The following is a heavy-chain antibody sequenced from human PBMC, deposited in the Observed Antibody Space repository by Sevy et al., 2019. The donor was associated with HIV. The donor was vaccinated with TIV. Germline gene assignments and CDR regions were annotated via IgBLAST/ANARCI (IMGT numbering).Heavy chain of an antibody. CDR2: IYYSGST. CDR3: ARRGYDLAHFDY. J-gene: IGHJ4*02. V-gene: IGHV4-59*08. CDR1: GGSISSYY. Sequence: SETLSLTCTVSGGSISSYYWSWIRQPPGKGLEWIGYIYYSGSTNYNPSLKSRVTISVDTSKNQFSLKLSSVTAADTAVYYCARRGYDLAHFDYWGQGTLVTVSS. D-gene: IGHD5-12*01.